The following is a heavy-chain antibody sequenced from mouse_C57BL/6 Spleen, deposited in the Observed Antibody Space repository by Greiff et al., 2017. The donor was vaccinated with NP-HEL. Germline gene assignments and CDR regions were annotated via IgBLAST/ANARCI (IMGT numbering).Heavy chain of an antibody. CDR2: ISSGSSTI. J-gene: IGHJ2*01. CDR3: ARGEYYAKVDY. CDR1: GFTFSDYG. Sequence: DVHLVESGGGLVKPGGSLKLSCAASGFTFSDYGMHWVRQAPEKGLEWVAYISSGSSTIYYADTVKGRFTISRDNAKNTLFLQMTSLRSEDTAMDYCARGEYYAKVDYWGQGTTLTVSS. D-gene: IGHD1-1*01. V-gene: IGHV5-17*01.